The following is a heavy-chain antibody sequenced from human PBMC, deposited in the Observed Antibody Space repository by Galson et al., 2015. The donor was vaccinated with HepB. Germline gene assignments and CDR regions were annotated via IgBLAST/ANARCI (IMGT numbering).Heavy chain of an antibody. J-gene: IGHJ5*02. D-gene: IGHD4-17*01. CDR3: AKDRSPTVISLWFDP. CDR2: ISGSGGST. V-gene: IGHV3-23*01. Sequence: SLRLSCAASGFTFGSYAMSWVRQAPGKGLEWVSAISGSGGSTYYADSVKGRFTISRDNSKNTLYLQMNSLRAEDTAVYYCAKDRSPTVISLWFDPWGQGTLVTVSS. CDR1: GFTFGSYA.